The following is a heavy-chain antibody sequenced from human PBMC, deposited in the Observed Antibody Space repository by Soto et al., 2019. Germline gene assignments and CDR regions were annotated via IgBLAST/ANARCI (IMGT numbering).Heavy chain of an antibody. CDR1: GFTFSNYA. CDR2: ISYNGGNR. CDR3: ARGDREDTAVVIGVRPGEYGVDV. J-gene: IGHJ6*01. Sequence: QVQLVESGGGVVQPGRSLRLSCAASGFTFSNYAMLWVRQAPGKGLECVAVISYNGGNRFYRDYVKGRFTISRDNSKNTVHLQIDSLRYEDAAVYYCARGDREDTAVVIGVRPGEYGVDVW. D-gene: IGHD2-15*01. V-gene: IGHV3-30*04.